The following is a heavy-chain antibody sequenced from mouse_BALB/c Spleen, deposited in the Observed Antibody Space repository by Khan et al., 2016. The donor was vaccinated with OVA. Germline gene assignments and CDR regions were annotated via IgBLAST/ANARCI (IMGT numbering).Heavy chain of an antibody. CDR1: GYSITSGYS. V-gene: IGHV3-1*02. CDR3: ARDGNYMDY. J-gene: IGHJ4*01. CDR2: ISYSGSI. Sequence: EVKLEESGPDLVKPSQSLSLTCTVTGYSITSGYSWHWIRQFPGNQLEWMGYISYSGSINYNPSLKSRISITRDTSKNQFILQLNAVTTEDTATYYCARDGNYMDYWGQGTSVTVSS. D-gene: IGHD2-1*01.